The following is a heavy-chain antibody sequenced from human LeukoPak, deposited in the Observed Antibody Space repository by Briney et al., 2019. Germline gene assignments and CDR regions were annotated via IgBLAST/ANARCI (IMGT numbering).Heavy chain of an antibody. CDR3: ARDVGWSMVREVFDY. CDR1: GFTFSSYE. J-gene: IGHJ4*02. CDR2: ISSSGSTI. Sequence: GGSLRLSCAASGFTFSSYEMNWVRQAPGKGLEWVSYISSSGSTIYYEDSVKGRLTLSRDNAKNSLYLQMNSLRAEDTAVYYCARDVGWSMVREVFDYWGQGTLVTVSS. D-gene: IGHD3-10*01. V-gene: IGHV3-48*03.